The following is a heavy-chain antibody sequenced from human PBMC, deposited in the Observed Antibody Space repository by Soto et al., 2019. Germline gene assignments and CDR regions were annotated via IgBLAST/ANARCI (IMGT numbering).Heavy chain of an antibody. D-gene: IGHD1-26*01. V-gene: IGHV3-74*01. CDR1: GFTFSSYW. CDR2: INSDGSST. Sequence: GWSLRLSCAASGFTFSSYWMHWVRQAPGKGLVWVSRINSDGSSTNYADFVKGRFTISRDNAKNTLYLQMNSLRVEDTDVYYCSRVGGSTWHWGQGTMVTVSS. J-gene: IGHJ4*02. CDR3: SRVGGSTWH.